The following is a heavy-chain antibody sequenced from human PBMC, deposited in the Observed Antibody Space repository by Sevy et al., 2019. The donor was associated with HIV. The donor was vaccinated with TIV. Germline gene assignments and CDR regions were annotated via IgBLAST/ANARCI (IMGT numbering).Heavy chain of an antibody. CDR2: IIPVLGTP. CDR1: GGTFSSDA. V-gene: IGHV1-69*10. J-gene: IGHJ5*02. CDR3: ARDATSYSDFWSGPHGWFDP. D-gene: IGHD3-3*01. Sequence: ASVKVSCKASGGTFSSDAVSWVRQAPGQGLEWMGGIIPVLGTPTYAQNFQGRVTITADKSTSTIYMDLTSLRSEDTAMYYCARDATSYSDFWSGPHGWFDPWGQGTLVTVSS.